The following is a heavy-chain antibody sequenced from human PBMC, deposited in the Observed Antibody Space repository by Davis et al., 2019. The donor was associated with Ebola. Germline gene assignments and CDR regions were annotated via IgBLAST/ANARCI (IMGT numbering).Heavy chain of an antibody. V-gene: IGHV3-48*02. D-gene: IGHD4-17*01. CDR3: ARDRYGDYGVRDY. J-gene: IGHJ4*02. CDR2: ISSTSSTI. CDR1: GFTFSSYS. Sequence: GESLKISCAASGFTFSSYSMSWVRQAPGKGLEWVSYISSTSSTIFYADSVKGRFTISRDTAKSSLYLQLNSLRDEDTAVYYCARDRYGDYGVRDYWGQGTLVTVSS.